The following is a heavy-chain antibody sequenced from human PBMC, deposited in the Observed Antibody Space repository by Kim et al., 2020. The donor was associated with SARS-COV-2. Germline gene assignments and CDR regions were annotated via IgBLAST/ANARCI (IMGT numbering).Heavy chain of an antibody. D-gene: IGHD1-20*01. V-gene: IGHV4-34*01. Sequence: SETLSLTCAVYGGSFSGYYWSWIRQPPGKGLEWIGEINHSGSTNYNPSLKSRVTISVDTSKNQFSLKLSSVTAADTAVYYCARAKGYNWNDGFDYWGQGTLVTVSS. J-gene: IGHJ4*02. CDR1: GGSFSGYY. CDR2: INHSGST. CDR3: ARAKGYNWNDGFDY.